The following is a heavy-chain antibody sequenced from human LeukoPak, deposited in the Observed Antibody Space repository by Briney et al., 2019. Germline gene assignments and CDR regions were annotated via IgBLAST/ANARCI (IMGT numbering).Heavy chain of an antibody. D-gene: IGHD3-22*01. CDR1: GGSISSSSYY. CDR2: IYTSGST. Sequence: SETLSLTCTVSGGSISSSSYYWGWIRQPAGKGLEWIGRIYTSGSTNYNPSLKSRVTMSVDTSKNQFSLKLSSVTAADTAVYYCARDWASSGSNQVDYWGQGTLVTVSS. J-gene: IGHJ4*02. CDR3: ARDWASSGSNQVDY. V-gene: IGHV4-61*02.